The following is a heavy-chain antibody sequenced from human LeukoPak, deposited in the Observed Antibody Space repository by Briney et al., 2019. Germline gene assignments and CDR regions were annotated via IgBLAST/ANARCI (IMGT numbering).Heavy chain of an antibody. V-gene: IGHV4-39*01. CDR1: GGSISSSSYY. CDR2: IYYSGST. CDR3: ARDIVVVPAAAYYYYYYGMDV. D-gene: IGHD2-2*01. J-gene: IGHJ6*02. Sequence: SETLSLTCTVSGGSISSSSYYWGWIRQPPGTGLEWIGSIYYSGSTYYNPSLKSRVTISVDTSKNQFSLKLSSVTAADTAVYYCARDIVVVPAAAYYYYYYGMDVWGQGTTVTVSS.